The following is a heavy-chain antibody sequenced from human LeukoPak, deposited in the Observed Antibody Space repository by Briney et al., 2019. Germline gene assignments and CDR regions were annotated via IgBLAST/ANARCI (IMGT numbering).Heavy chain of an antibody. J-gene: IGHJ4*02. Sequence: GRSLRLSCAASGFTFSSYAMHWVRQAPGKGLEWVAVIWYDGSNKYYADSVKGRFTISRDNSKNTLYLQMNSLRAEDTAVYYCAKDSYYDSSGYYRWGQGTLVTVSS. V-gene: IGHV3-33*06. CDR3: AKDSYYDSSGYYR. CDR2: IWYDGSNK. D-gene: IGHD3-22*01. CDR1: GFTFSSYA.